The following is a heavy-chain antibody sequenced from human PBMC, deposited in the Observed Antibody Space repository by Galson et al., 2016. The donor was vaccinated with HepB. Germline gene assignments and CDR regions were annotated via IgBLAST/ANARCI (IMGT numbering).Heavy chain of an antibody. Sequence: SVKVSCKASGYTLTDYYIHWVRQAPGQGLEWMGWINPNSGGTNYAQKFQGRVTMTRDTSISTAYMELSGLKSDDTAVYYCARVFTMVRGVTNTFYYYGMDVSGQGTTVTVSS. CDR2: INPNSGGT. CDR1: GYTLTDYY. V-gene: IGHV1-2*02. CDR3: ARVFTMVRGVTNTFYYYGMDV. J-gene: IGHJ6*02. D-gene: IGHD3-10*01.